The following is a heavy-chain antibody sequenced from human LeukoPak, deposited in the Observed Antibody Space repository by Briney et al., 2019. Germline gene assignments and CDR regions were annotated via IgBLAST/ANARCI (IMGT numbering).Heavy chain of an antibody. V-gene: IGHV4-39*01. Sequence: SVSSNYMTWVRQPPGKGLEWIGVIYYSGSTHYSPSLKGRLTISIDTANSQFSLSLRSVTAADTATYFCARRRYGDYFDCWGQGALVTVSS. CDR3: ARRRYGDYFDC. CDR2: IYYSGST. J-gene: IGHJ4*02. D-gene: IGHD4-17*01. CDR1: SVSSNY.